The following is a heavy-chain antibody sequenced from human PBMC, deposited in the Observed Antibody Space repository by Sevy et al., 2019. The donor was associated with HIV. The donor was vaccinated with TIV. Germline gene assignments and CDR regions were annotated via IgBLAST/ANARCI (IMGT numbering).Heavy chain of an antibody. V-gene: IGHV1-69*13. J-gene: IGHJ6*02. CDR3: AKLRGGVATIRDYYYYGMDV. CDR2: IIPIFGTA. D-gene: IGHD5-12*01. Sequence: ASGKVSCKASGGTFSSYAISWVRQAPGQGLEWMGGIIPIFGTANYAQKFQGRVTITADESTGTAYMELSSLRSEDTAVYYCAKLRGGVATIRDYYYYGMDVWGQGTTVTVSS. CDR1: GGTFSSYA.